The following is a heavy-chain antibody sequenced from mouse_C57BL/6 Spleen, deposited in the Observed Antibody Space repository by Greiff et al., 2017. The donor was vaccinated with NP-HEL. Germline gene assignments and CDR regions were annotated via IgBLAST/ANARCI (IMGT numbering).Heavy chain of an antibody. Sequence: QVQLKQPGAELVRPGSSVKLSCKASGYTFTSYWMHWVKQRPIQGLEWIGNIDPSDSDTHYNQKFKDKATLTVDKSSSTAYMQLSSLTSEDSAVYYCARDSNYYFDYWGQGTTLTVSS. CDR3: ARDSNYYFDY. V-gene: IGHV1-52*01. CDR2: IDPSDSDT. J-gene: IGHJ2*01. CDR1: GYTFTSYW. D-gene: IGHD2-5*01.